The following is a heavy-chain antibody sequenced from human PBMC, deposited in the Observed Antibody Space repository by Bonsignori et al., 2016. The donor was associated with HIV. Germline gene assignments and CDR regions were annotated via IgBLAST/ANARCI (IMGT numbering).Heavy chain of an antibody. D-gene: IGHD3-3*01. Sequence: QVHLVQSGAELKKPGASVKVSCRASGYRFASYGISWVRQAPGQGLEWMGWITPHNDNTNYAQKFQGRVSMTTDTSASTVYMDLRSLRSGDTAIYYCARGSGAYTPYAFDLWGQGTMVTV. J-gene: IGHJ3*01. CDR3: ARGSGAYTPYAFDL. V-gene: IGHV1-18*01. CDR1: GYRFASYG. CDR2: ITPHNDNT.